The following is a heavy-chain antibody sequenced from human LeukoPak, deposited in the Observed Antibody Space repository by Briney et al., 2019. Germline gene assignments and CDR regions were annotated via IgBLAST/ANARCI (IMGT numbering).Heavy chain of an antibody. Sequence: SQTLSLPCVVSGDSISSGAYSWSWIRQPPGKGLEWIGYIFHTGSTFYNPSLKSRVTISVDNSKNQFSLRLSSVTAADTAVYYCARELWFANAPGSWLDPWGQGALVTVSS. CDR2: IFHTGST. CDR1: GDSISSGAYS. D-gene: IGHD2-21*01. V-gene: IGHV4-30-2*01. CDR3: ARELWFANAPGSWLDP. J-gene: IGHJ5*02.